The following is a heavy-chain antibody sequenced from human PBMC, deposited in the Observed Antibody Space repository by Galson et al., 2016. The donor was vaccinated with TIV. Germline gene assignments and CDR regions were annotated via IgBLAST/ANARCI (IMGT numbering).Heavy chain of an antibody. J-gene: IGHJ3*02. V-gene: IGHV1-2*06. CDR3: TRGGGDAYTFDAFDI. CDR2: IHPQNGGA. CDR1: GYSFTVYR. Sequence: QSGAEVKKPGASVKVSCKASGYSFTVYRVHWVRQAPGQGLEWMGRIHPQNGGANYAQKFQGRVTLTRDTSISTVYMELRRLKSDDTAVYFCTRGGGDAYTFDAFDIWGQGTMVTVSS. D-gene: IGHD2/OR15-2a*01.